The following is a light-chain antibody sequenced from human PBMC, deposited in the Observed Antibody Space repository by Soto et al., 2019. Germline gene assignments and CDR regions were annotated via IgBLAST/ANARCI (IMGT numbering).Light chain of an antibody. J-gene: IGKJ1*01. V-gene: IGKV3-20*01. CDR3: QQYGTSAGT. CDR2: GAT. Sequence: EIVLTHSPGTLSLSPWEIATLSCRASQNIFSNYLTWYQQKPGQAPRRLIYGATSRATGIPDRFSGSGSGTDFTLTISRLEPEDFAVYYCQQYGTSAGTFGQGTKVDIK. CDR1: QNIFSNY.